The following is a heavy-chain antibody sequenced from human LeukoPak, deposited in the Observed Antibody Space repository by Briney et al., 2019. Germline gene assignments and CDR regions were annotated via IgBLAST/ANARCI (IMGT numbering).Heavy chain of an antibody. D-gene: IGHD4-17*01. Sequence: GGSLRLYCAASGCTFSSYAMSWVRQAPGKGLEWVAVISYDGSNKYYADSVRGRFTMSRDNSKNTLYLQMNSLRAEDPAVYSCAKEDDGHYGGYWGQGTLVTVSS. CDR1: GCTFSSYA. CDR3: AKEDDGHYGGY. CDR2: ISYDGSNK. J-gene: IGHJ4*02. V-gene: IGHV3-30*18.